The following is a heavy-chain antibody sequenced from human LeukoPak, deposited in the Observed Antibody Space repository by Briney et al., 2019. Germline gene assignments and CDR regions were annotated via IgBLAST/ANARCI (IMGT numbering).Heavy chain of an antibody. D-gene: IGHD2-2*01. V-gene: IGHV2-5*01. Sequence: SGPTLVKPTQTLTLTCTFSGFSLSTSGVGVGWIRQPPGKALEWLALIYWNDDERYSPSLKSRPTITKDTSKNQVVLTMTNMDPVDTATYYCARSFFGYCDSSSCLNWFDPWGQGTLVTVSS. CDR2: IYWNDDE. CDR1: GFSLSTSGVG. CDR3: ARSFFGYCDSSSCLNWFDP. J-gene: IGHJ5*02.